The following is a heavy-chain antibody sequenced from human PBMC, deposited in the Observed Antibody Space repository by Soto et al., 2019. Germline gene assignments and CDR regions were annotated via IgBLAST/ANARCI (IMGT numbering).Heavy chain of an antibody. J-gene: IGHJ4*02. CDR1: GFTFSDYY. CDR2: ISSSGSTI. V-gene: IGHV3-11*01. CDR3: ARDVNYYDSSGYWGYFDY. D-gene: IGHD3-22*01. Sequence: VQLLESGGGLVQPGGSLRLSCAASGFTFSDYYMSWIRQAPGKGLEWVSYISSSGSTIYYADSVKGRFTISRDNAKNSLYLQMNSLRAEDTAVYYCARDVNYYDSSGYWGYFDYWGQGTLVTVSS.